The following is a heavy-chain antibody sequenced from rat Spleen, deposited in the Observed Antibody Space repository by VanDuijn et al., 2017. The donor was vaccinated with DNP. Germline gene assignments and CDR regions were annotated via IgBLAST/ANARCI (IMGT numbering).Heavy chain of an antibody. J-gene: IGHJ3*01. CDR2: ITSSGGRT. Sequence: EVQLVESGGDLVQPGRSLKLSCVASGFMFDNHWMIWIRQVPGKGLEWVASITSSGGRTYYRDSVKGRFTISRDNSKRTLYLQMDSLRSEDTATYYCATSPGPNWFAYWGQGTLVTVSS. V-gene: IGHV5-31*01. D-gene: IGHD1-4*01. CDR3: ATSPGPNWFAY. CDR1: GFMFDNHW.